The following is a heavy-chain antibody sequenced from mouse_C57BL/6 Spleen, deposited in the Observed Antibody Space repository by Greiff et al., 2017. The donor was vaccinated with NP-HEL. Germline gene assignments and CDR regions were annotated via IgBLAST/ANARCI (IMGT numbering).Heavy chain of an antibody. Sequence: QVQLQQPGAELVKPGASVKLSCKASGYTFTSYWMQWVKQRPGQGLEWIGEIDPSDSYTNYNQKFKGKATLTVDTSSSTAYMQLSSLTSEDSAVYYCARHVGAMDYWGQGTSVTVSS. CDR3: ARHVGAMDY. J-gene: IGHJ4*01. CDR1: GYTFTSYW. V-gene: IGHV1-50*01. CDR2: IDPSDSYT.